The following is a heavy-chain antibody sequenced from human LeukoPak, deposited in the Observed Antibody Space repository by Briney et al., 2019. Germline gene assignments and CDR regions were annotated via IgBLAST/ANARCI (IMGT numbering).Heavy chain of an antibody. V-gene: IGHV4-61*01. CDR1: GGSISSSNYY. D-gene: IGHD6-13*01. CDR3: ARAGYSSSWADY. CDR2: IYYSGST. J-gene: IGHJ4*02. Sequence: SETLSLTCTVSGGSISSSNYYWSWIRQPPGKGLEWIGYIYYSGSTNYNPSLKSRVTISVDTSKNQFSLKLSSVTAADTAVYYCARAGYSSSWADYWGQGTLVTVSS.